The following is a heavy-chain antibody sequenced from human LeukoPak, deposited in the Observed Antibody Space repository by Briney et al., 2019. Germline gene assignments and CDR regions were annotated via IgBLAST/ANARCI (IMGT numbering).Heavy chain of an antibody. V-gene: IGHV3-21*01. CDR1: GFTFSSYS. J-gene: IGHJ4*02. CDR2: ISSSSSYI. D-gene: IGHD6-19*01. CDR3: ARGHSSGWDFDY. Sequence: GGSLRLSCAASGFTFSSYSMNWVRQAPGKGLEWVSSISSSSSYIYYADSVKGRFTISRDNAKNSLYLQMNSLRAEDTAVYYCARGHSSGWDFDYWGQGILVTVSS.